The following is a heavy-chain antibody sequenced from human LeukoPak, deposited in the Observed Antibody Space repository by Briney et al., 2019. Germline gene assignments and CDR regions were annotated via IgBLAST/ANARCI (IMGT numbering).Heavy chain of an antibody. Sequence: PSETLSLTCTVSGGSISSYYWSWIRQPAGKGLVWIGRIYTTGITNYNPSLKSRVTMSVDTSKNQFSLKLTSVTAADTAVYYCATNGEKYDILTGYYARGRWFDPWGQGTLVTVSS. CDR1: GGSISSYY. V-gene: IGHV4-4*07. CDR2: IYTTGIT. J-gene: IGHJ5*02. D-gene: IGHD3-9*01. CDR3: ATNGEKYDILTGYYARGRWFDP.